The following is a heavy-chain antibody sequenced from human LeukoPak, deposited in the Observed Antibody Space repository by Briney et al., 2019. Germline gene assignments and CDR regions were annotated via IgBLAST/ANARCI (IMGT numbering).Heavy chain of an antibody. D-gene: IGHD5-12*01. CDR1: GFSFSSYW. V-gene: IGHV3-74*01. Sequence: GGSLRLSCAASGFSFSSYWMYWVRHVAGKGLVWDSRIKSDGSSTSYADSVKGRFTISRDNAKNTLYLQMNSLRVEDMAVYYCTTLYGGSLDYWGQGTLVTVSS. J-gene: IGHJ4*02. CDR3: TTLYGGSLDY. CDR2: IKSDGSST.